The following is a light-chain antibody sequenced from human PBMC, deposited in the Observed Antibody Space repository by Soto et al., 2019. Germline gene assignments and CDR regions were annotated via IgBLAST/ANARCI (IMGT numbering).Light chain of an antibody. CDR3: QQRNSWPPTFT. V-gene: IGKV3D-15*01. J-gene: IGKJ5*01. CDR2: GAS. CDR1: QSVSSN. Sequence: EIVMTQSPATLSMSPGERATLSCRASQSVSSNLAWYQQKPGQAPRLLIYGASSRATGIPDRFSGSGSGTDFTLTISRLEPEDFAVYYCQQRNSWPPTFTFGQGTRLEI.